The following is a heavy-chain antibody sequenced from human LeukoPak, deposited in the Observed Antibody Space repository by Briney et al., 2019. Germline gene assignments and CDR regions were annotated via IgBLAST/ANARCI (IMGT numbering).Heavy chain of an antibody. CDR1: GFTFSSYA. CDR2: ISYDGSNR. CDR3: ARGIYYFDY. Sequence: GGSLRLSCAASGFTFSSYAMHWVRQAPGKGLEWVAVISYDGSNRYYADSVKGRFTISGDNSKNTLYLQMNSLRAEDTAVYYCARGIYYFDYWGQGTLVTVSS. J-gene: IGHJ4*02. V-gene: IGHV3-30-3*01. D-gene: IGHD2-21*01.